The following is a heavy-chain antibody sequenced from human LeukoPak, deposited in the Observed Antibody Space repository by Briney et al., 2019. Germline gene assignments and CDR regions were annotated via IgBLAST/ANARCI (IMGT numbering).Heavy chain of an antibody. V-gene: IGHV3-30*02. J-gene: IGHJ4*02. CDR2: IRYDGSNK. Sequence: PGGSLRLSCAASGFTFNSYGTHWVRQAPGKGLEWVTFIRYDGSNKYYTESVKGRFTISRDNSKNTLYLQMNSLRVEDTAVYYCAKDGVLTGALNYFDYWGQGTLVTVFS. CDR1: GFTFNSYG. CDR3: AKDGVLTGALNYFDY. D-gene: IGHD1-26*01.